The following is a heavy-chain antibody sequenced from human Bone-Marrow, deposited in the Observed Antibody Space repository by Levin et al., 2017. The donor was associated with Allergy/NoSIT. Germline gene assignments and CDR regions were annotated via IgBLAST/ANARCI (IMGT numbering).Heavy chain of an antibody. J-gene: IGHJ6*03. CDR2: SYTSGNI. Sequence: PSETLSLTCTVSGVSITSGSYYWSWIRQPAGKGLEWIGHSYTSGNITYNPSLKSRVTISLDTSKNQFSLKLRSVTAADTAVYYCARVLQYSYYYADVWGKGTMGTVSS. CDR3: ARVLQYSYYYADV. V-gene: IGHV4-61*09. CDR1: GVSITSGSYY. D-gene: IGHD2-21*01.